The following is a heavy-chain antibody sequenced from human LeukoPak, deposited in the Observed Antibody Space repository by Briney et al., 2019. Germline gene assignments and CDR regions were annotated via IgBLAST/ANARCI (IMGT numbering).Heavy chain of an antibody. V-gene: IGHV3-7*01. D-gene: IGHD3-3*01. CDR2: IKPDSSEK. CDR3: ARDLTYYDFGMDV. J-gene: IGHJ6*02. CDR1: GLTLASYW. Sequence: GGSLRLSCAASGLTLASYWMTWVRQAPGKGPEWVANIKPDSSEKYYVDSVKGRFTISRDNAKNSLFLQMNSQRVEDTAVYYCARDLTYYDFGMDVWGRGTTVTVSS.